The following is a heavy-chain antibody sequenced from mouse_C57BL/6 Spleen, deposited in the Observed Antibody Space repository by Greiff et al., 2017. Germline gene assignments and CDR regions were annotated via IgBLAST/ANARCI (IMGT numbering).Heavy chain of an antibody. Sequence: VQLQQSGAELVRPGASVKLSCTASGFNIKDDYMHWVKQRPEQGLEWIGWIDPENGDTEYASKFPGKATLTADTSSNTAYLQLSSLTSEDTAVYYCTTKGYPLYWYFDVWGTGTTVTVSS. D-gene: IGHD2-14*01. CDR1: GFNIKDDY. CDR3: TTKGYPLYWYFDV. V-gene: IGHV14-4*01. CDR2: IDPENGDT. J-gene: IGHJ1*03.